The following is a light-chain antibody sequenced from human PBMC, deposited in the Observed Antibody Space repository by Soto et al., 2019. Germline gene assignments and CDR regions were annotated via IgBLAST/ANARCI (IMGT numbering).Light chain of an antibody. CDR1: QIVSAND. CDR2: GAS. V-gene: IGKV3-20*01. CDR3: QQYGSSPFT. J-gene: IGKJ3*01. Sequence: IVLTQSPGTLSLSPGGRATLSCRASQIVSANDLAWYQQKPGQSPRLLIFGASSRATAIPDRFSGSGSGTDFTLPISRVETEDFGVYSCQQYGSSPFTFGPGTEVDIK.